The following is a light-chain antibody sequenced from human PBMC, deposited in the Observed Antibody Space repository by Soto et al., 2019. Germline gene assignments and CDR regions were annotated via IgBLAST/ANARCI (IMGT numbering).Light chain of an antibody. V-gene: IGKV3-11*01. CDR3: QQRGNWPFT. CDR2: DAS. J-gene: IGKJ3*01. Sequence: EIVLTQSPVTLSLSPGERATLSCRASQSISSYLAWYQQKPGQAPRLLIYDASNRATGIPARFSGSGSGTDFTLTISSLEPEDFAVYCCQQRGNWPFTFGPGTKVDIK. CDR1: QSISSY.